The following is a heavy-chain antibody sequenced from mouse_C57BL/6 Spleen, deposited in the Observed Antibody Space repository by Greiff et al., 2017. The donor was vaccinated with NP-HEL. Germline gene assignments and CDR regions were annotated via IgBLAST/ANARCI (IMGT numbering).Heavy chain of an antibody. CDR1: GYTFTSYW. CDR2: IYPGSGST. D-gene: IGHD2-1*01. CDR3: ARQIYYGNYGFAY. Sequence: QVQLKQPGAELVKPGASVKMSCKASGYTFTSYWITWVKQRPGQGLEWIGDIYPGSGSTNYNEKFKSKATLTVDTSSSTAYMQLSSLTSADSAVYNCARQIYYGNYGFAYGGKVTLVTVSA. V-gene: IGHV1-55*01. J-gene: IGHJ3*01.